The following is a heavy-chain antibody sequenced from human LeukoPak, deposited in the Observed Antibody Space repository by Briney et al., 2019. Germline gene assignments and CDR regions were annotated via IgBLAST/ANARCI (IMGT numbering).Heavy chain of an antibody. Sequence: GALRLSCAASGFTFSNAWMNWVRQAPGKGLEWVGRIKSKTDGGTTDYAAPVKGRFTISRDDSKNTLYLQMNSLKTEDTAVYYCAKDQIWGSIGGSLFDYWGQGTLVTVSS. CDR2: IKSKTDGGTT. CDR3: AKDQIWGSIGGSLFDY. D-gene: IGHD2-15*01. J-gene: IGHJ4*02. CDR1: GFTFSNAW. V-gene: IGHV3-15*07.